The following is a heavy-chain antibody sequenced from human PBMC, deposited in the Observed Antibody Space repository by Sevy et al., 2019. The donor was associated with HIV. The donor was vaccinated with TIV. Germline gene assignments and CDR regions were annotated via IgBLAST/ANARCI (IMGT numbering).Heavy chain of an antibody. Sequence: GGSLRLSCAASGFTVSSNYMSWVRQAPGKGLEWVSVIYSRGSTYYADSVKGRFTISKDNSKNTLYLQMNSLRAEDTAVYYCASERYCGGDCYNFDYWGQGTLVTVSS. CDR1: GFTVSSNY. CDR3: ASERYCGGDCYNFDY. D-gene: IGHD2-21*02. CDR2: IYSRGST. J-gene: IGHJ4*02. V-gene: IGHV3-53*01.